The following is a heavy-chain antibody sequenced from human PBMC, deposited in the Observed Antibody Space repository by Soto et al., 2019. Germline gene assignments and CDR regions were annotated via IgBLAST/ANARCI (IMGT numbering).Heavy chain of an antibody. CDR3: ASGIQLWLRRINNGYSG. CDR2: TIPMFGTA. D-gene: IGHD5-18*01. CDR1: GGTFSTYA. Sequence: QVQLVQSGAEVKKPESSVKVSCKAPGGTFSTYAISWVRQAPGQGLEWMGGTIPMFGTANYAQRFQDRVTITADESTNTVYMELSSLRSEDTALYFCASGIQLWLRRINNGYSGWGQGTLVTVSS. V-gene: IGHV1-69*12. J-gene: IGHJ4*02.